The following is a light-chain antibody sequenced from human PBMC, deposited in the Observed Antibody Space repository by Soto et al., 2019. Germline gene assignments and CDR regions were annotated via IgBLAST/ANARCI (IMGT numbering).Light chain of an antibody. CDR1: HSISTY. V-gene: IGKV1-39*01. CDR2: GAS. Sequence: QMTQAPSSLAASVGDRVTITCRASHSISTYLNCYQHKPGKAPKVLINGASRLHTGVPSRFSGSGSGTDFTLTISSLQPEDFATYFCQQKYRLPRTFGQGTKVEIQ. CDR3: QQKYRLPRT. J-gene: IGKJ1*01.